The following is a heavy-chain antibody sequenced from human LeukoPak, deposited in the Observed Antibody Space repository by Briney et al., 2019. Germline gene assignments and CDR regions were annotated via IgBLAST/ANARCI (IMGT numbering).Heavy chain of an antibody. V-gene: IGHV4-39*07. D-gene: IGHD6-13*01. J-gene: IGHJ4*02. CDR2: IYTSGST. CDR3: ARDEGSSWSLYYFDY. CDR1: GGSISSSSYY. Sequence: PSETLSLTCTVSGGSISSSSYYWGWIRQPPGKGLEWIGRIYTSGSTNYNPSLKSRVTMSVDTSKNQFSLKLSSVTAADTAVYYCARDEGSSWSLYYFDYWGQGTLVTVSS.